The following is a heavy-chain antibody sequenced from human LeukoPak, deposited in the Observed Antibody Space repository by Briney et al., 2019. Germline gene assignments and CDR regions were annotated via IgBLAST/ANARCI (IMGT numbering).Heavy chain of an antibody. J-gene: IGHJ4*02. Sequence: SETLSLTCSVSGYSISSGYYWGWIRQPPGKGLEWIGSTSHSGGTYYNSSLKSRVTTSIDTSKNQFFLNLSSVTAADTAVYYCARVPYVRAPGDWGQGTLVTVSS. D-gene: IGHD3-10*02. CDR1: GYSISSGYY. CDR3: ARVPYVRAPGD. CDR2: TSHSGGT. V-gene: IGHV4-38-2*02.